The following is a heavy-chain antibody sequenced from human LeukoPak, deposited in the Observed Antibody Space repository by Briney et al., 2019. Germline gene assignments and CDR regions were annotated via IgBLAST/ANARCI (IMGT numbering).Heavy chain of an antibody. D-gene: IGHD1-1*01. CDR1: GSTFSSYG. CDR3: ARYNSGTIDY. V-gene: IGHV3-33*08. CDR2: IWYDGSEK. Sequence: GGSLRLSCSASGSTFSSYGMHWVRQAPGKGLEWVAVIWYDGSEKYYADSVKGRFTISRDNSKNTLYLQMDSLRAEDTAVYYCARYNSGTIDYWAQGTLVTVSS. J-gene: IGHJ4*02.